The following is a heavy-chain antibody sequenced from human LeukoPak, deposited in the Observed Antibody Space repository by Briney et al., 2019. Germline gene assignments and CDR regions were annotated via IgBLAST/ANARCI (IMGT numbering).Heavy chain of an antibody. J-gene: IGHJ4*02. V-gene: IGHV3-48*02. Sequence: GGSLRLSCAASGFIFSNAWMSCVRQAPGKGLEWVSYISSRSSTVYYADSVKGRFTISRDNAKNSLYLQMNSLRDEDTAVYYCARDEPILDWGQGTLVTVSS. CDR1: GFIFSNAW. D-gene: IGHD2-2*02. CDR2: ISSRSSTV. CDR3: ARDEPILD.